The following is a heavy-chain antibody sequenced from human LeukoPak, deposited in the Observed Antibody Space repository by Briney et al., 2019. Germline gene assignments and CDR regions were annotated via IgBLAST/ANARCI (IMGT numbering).Heavy chain of an antibody. J-gene: IGHJ4*02. CDR3: AREPWGRLGELL. CDR1: GYTFTSYG. D-gene: IGHD3-16*01. V-gene: IGHV1-2*02. Sequence: ASVKVSCKASGYTFTSYGISWVRQAPGQGLEWMGWINPNSGGTNYAQKFQGRVTMTRDASISTAYMELSRLRSDDTAVYYCAREPWGRLGELLWGQGTLVTVSS. CDR2: INPNSGGT.